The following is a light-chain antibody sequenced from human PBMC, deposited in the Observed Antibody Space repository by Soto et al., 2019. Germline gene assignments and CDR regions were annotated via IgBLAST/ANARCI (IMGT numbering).Light chain of an antibody. CDR1: QSVGTR. CDR2: GAS. Sequence: ERVMTQSPATLSVSPGERATLSCRASQSVGTRLAWYQQKPGQAPRLLIYGASARAAGISPRFSGGGSGTEFPLTISSLQSEDLAVYYCQQYSDWPRTFGQGTKVGIK. V-gene: IGKV3D-15*01. CDR3: QQYSDWPRT. J-gene: IGKJ1*01.